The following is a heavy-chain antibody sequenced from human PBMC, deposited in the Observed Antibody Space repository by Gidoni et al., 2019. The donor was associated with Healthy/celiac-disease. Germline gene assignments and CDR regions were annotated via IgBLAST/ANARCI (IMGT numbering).Heavy chain of an antibody. V-gene: IGHV1-8*01. CDR1: GYTFTSYD. J-gene: IGHJ6*02. D-gene: IGHD6-13*01. CDR2: MNPNSGNT. Sequence: QVQLVQSGAEVKKPGASVKVSCKASGYTFTSYDINWVRQATGQGLEWMGWMNPNSGNTGYAQKFQGRVTMTRNTSISTAYMELSSLRSEDTAVYYCASLIQPGYSSSWYSYYYYGMDVWGQGTTVTVSS. CDR3: ASLIQPGYSSSWYSYYYYGMDV.